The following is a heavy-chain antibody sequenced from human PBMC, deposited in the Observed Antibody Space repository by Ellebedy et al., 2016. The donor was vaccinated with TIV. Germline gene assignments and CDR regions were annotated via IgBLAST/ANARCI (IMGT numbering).Heavy chain of an antibody. J-gene: IGHJ2*01. CDR1: GFTFSGPY. D-gene: IGHD3-3*01. V-gene: IGHV3-72*01. CDR3: VRVGWSPHWYFDL. Sequence: GESLKISCVASGFTFSGPYMDWVRQAPGKGLEWVGRIRNKANSYSTEYAASVKGRSTISRDDSKDSVYLQMNSLRTEDTAVYYCVRVGWSPHWYFDLWGRGTLVTVSS. CDR2: IRNKANSYST.